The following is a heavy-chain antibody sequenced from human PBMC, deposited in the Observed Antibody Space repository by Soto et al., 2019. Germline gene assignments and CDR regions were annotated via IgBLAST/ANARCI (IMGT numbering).Heavy chain of an antibody. CDR3: ARQYCGGNCYTHDPIVM. CDR2: ISGYNGNK. Sequence: QIQLLQSGAEVKPPGASVKVSCKASGYTFTTSGISWVRQAPGQGLEWMGWISGYNGNKYYAQRLQGRVTMTTDTSTGTVYMELRSLRSDDTAVYFCARQYCGGNCYTHDPIVMWGQGTMVTVSS. V-gene: IGHV1-18*01. CDR1: GYTFTTSG. D-gene: IGHD2-21*01. J-gene: IGHJ3*02.